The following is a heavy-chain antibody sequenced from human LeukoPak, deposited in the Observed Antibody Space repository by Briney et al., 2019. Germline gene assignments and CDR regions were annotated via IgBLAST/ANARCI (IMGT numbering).Heavy chain of an antibody. CDR2: IKGNGFDT. D-gene: IGHD3-16*01. J-gene: IGHJ4*02. Sequence: PGGSLRLSCAGSGFIFSNYAMSWVRQAPGKGLEWVSGIKGNGFDTYYADSVKGRFTVSRDNSKNTLSLQMNSLSAEDTAVYYCAEDTGPLMITFGGVVISYFDYWGQGALVTVSS. CDR3: AEDTGPLMITFGGVVISYFDY. CDR1: GFIFSNYA. V-gene: IGHV3-23*01.